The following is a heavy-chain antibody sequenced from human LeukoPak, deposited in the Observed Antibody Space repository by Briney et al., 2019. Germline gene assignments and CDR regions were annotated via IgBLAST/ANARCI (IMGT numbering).Heavy chain of an antibody. D-gene: IGHD5-12*01. CDR1: GFIFSSYW. CDR3: ARDLYSGYDLQFDY. J-gene: IGHJ4*02. V-gene: IGHV3-7*01. Sequence: GGSLRLSCAASGFIFSSYWMSWVRQAPGKGLEWVANIKQDGSEKYYVDSVKRRFTISRDNAKNSLYLQMNSLRAEDTAVYYCARDLYSGYDLQFDYWGQGTLVTVSS. CDR2: IKQDGSEK.